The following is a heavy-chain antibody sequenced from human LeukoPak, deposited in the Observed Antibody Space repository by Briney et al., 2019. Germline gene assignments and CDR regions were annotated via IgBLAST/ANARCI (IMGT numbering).Heavy chain of an antibody. V-gene: IGHV4-59*08. CDR3: ARHIGGGIEDMDV. CDR2: IYVTGST. D-gene: IGHD3-16*02. Sequence: SETLSLTCTVSGGSIGTYYWSWIRQSPGKGLEWIGYIYVTGSTRYNPYLQSRVTISVDTSRKQFFLKMRSVTAADTAVYYCARHIGGGIEDMDVWGKGTKVTVSS. J-gene: IGHJ6*03. CDR1: GGSIGTYY.